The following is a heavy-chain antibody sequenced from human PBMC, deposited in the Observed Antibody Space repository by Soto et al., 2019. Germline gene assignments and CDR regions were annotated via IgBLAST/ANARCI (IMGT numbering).Heavy chain of an antibody. D-gene: IGHD3-16*02. Sequence: QVQLEESGGVGVQRGRSLRLSCAASGFIFSRHTMHWVRQAPGKGQEWVAAISYDGSNKYYADSVKGRFTISRDNSKNTLSVQMDSLRAEDTAVYYCARDRLRLGELSLLGYFDYWGQGTLVTVSS. V-gene: IGHV3-30*04. J-gene: IGHJ4*02. CDR2: ISYDGSNK. CDR3: ARDRLRLGELSLLGYFDY. CDR1: GFIFSRHT.